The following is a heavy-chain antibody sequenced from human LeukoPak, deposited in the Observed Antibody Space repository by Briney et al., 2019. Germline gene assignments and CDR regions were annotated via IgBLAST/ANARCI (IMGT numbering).Heavy chain of an antibody. D-gene: IGHD3-22*01. CDR3: ARSIDDTSGYYFGPEY. Sequence: ASVKVSCTASGYSFTSYYMHWVRQAPGQGLEWMGIINPSGGTINYAQKFQGRVSMTRDTSTSTVYMELSSLRSEDTAVYYCARSIDDTSGYYFGPEYWGQGTLVSVSS. V-gene: IGHV1-46*01. J-gene: IGHJ4*02. CDR2: INPSGGTI. CDR1: GYSFTSYY.